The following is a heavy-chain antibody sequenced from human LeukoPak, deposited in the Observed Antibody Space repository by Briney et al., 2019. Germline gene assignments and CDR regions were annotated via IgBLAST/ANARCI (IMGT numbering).Heavy chain of an antibody. J-gene: IGHJ4*02. Sequence: SETLSLTCTVSGYSISTGYYWDWIRQPPGEGLEWIGSIYHSGSTYYNPSLKGRVTISRDTSKNQFSLKLSSVTAADAAVYYCARDLRYFSLWGQGTLVTVSS. CDR3: ARDLRYFSL. D-gene: IGHD3-9*01. CDR1: GYSISTGYY. V-gene: IGHV4-38-2*02. CDR2: IYHSGST.